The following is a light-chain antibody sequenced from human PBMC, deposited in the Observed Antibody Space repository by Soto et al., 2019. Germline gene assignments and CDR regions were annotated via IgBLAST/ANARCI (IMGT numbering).Light chain of an antibody. J-gene: IGKJ3*01. CDR1: QSVSSK. V-gene: IGKV3-15*01. CDR3: QQYNNWPFT. Sequence: TVMTQSPATLSVSPGERATLSCRASQSVSSKLAWYQQKSGQAPRLLIYAASTRVTGIPTRFSGSGSGTDFTLSITRLEPEDFAVYYCQQYNNWPFTFGPGTKVDIK. CDR2: AAS.